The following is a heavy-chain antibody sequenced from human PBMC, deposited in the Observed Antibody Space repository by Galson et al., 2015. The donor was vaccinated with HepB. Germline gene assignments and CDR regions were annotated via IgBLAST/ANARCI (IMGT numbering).Heavy chain of an antibody. V-gene: IGHV3-48*02. CDR2: ISSSSSTI. D-gene: IGHD4-17*01. Sequence: SLRLSCAASGFTFSSYSMNWVRQAPGKGLEWVSYISSSSSTIYYADSVKGRFTISRDNAKNSLYLQMNSLRDEDTAVYYCARDPNYGAYDDAFDIWGQGTMVTVSS. CDR3: ARDPNYGAYDDAFDI. J-gene: IGHJ3*02. CDR1: GFTFSSYS.